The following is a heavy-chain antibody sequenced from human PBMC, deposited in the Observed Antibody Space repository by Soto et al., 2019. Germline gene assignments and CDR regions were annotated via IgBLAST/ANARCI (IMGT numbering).Heavy chain of an antibody. CDR1: GGSVSSGSYY. CDR3: ARVLWFGERYYFDY. J-gene: IGHJ4*02. V-gene: IGHV4-61*01. D-gene: IGHD3-10*01. Sequence: PSETLSLTCTVSGGSVSSGSYYWSWIRQPPGKGLEWIGCIYYSGSTNYNPSLKSRVTISVDTSKNQFSLKLSSVTAADTAVYYCARVLWFGERYYFDYWGQGTLVTVSS. CDR2: IYYSGST.